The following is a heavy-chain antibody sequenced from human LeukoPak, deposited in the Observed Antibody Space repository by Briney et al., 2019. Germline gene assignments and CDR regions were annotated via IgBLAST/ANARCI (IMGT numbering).Heavy chain of an antibody. V-gene: IGHV3-48*04. CDR3: ARVGAKGGWYFDL. CDR2: ISSRSSTI. CDR1: GLTFSTYS. D-gene: IGHD3-10*01. J-gene: IGHJ2*01. Sequence: GGSLRLSCAASGLTFSTYSMNGVRQAPGKGLEWVSYISSRSSTIYYADSVKGRFTISRDNAKNSLYLQMNSLRAEDTAVYYCARVGAKGGWYFDLWGRGTLVTVSS.